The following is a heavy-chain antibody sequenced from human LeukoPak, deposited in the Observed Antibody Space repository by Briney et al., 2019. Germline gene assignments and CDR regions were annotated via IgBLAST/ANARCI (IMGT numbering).Heavy chain of an antibody. CDR1: GGSISSYY. J-gene: IGHJ1*01. Sequence: SETLSLTCTVSGGSISSYYWSWIRQPPGKGLEWIGYIYYSGSINYNPSLKSRVIISVDTSKNQFSLKLSSVTAADTAVYYCARDYYDTSDYFPANAEFFQHWGQGTLVTVSS. CDR3: ARDYYDTSDYFPANAEFFQH. D-gene: IGHD3-22*01. CDR2: IYYSGSI. V-gene: IGHV4-59*12.